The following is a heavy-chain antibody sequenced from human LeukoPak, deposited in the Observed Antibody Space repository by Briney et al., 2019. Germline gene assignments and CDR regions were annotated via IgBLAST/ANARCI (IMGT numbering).Heavy chain of an antibody. J-gene: IGHJ4*02. D-gene: IGHD6-19*01. V-gene: IGHV4-38-2*02. CDR1: GGSISSGYY. CDR2: IYHSGST. CDR3: ARHRGSGWYYFDY. Sequence: PSETLSLTCTVSGGSISSGYYWGWIRQPPGKGLEWIGSIYHSGSTYYNPSLKSRVTISVDTSKNQFSLKLSSVTAADTAVYYCARHRGSGWYYFDYWGQGTLVTVSS.